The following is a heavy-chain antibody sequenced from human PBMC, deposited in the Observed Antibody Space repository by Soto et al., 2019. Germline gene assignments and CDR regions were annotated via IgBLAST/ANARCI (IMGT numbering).Heavy chain of an antibody. CDR3: GRDLYGGSPYYYYGMDV. CDR2: IYSGGTT. V-gene: IGHV3-53*01. Sequence: PGGSLRLSCAASGFTVSSSYMIWVRLAPGKGLEWVSVIYSGGTTYYADSVKGRFTISRDNSKNTLYLQMNSLRAEDTAVYYCGRDLYGGSPYYYYGMDVWGQGTTVTVSS. D-gene: IGHD6-25*01. J-gene: IGHJ6*02. CDR1: GFTVSSSY.